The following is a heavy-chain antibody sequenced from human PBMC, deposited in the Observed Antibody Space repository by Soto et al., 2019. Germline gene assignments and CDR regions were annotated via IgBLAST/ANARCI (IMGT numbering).Heavy chain of an antibody. D-gene: IGHD3-22*01. V-gene: IGHV3-21*01. CDR3: AGGSRDTSGYYDFEY. CDR1: GLTLSSYG. J-gene: IGHJ4*02. Sequence: ESGGGLVKPGGSLRLSCAGSGLTLSSYGMSWVRQAPGKGLEWVSSISAITNYKYSADSLKGRFTISRDNAKNSLYLQMNSLRAEDTAVYYYAGGSRDTSGYYDFEYWGQGTLVTVSS. CDR2: ISAITNYK.